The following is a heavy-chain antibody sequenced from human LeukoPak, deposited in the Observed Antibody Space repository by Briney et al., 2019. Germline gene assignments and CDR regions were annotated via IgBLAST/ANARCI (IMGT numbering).Heavy chain of an antibody. D-gene: IGHD6-13*01. J-gene: IGHJ4*02. CDR1: GGSISTYY. Sequence: SETLSLTCTVSGGSISTYYWSWIRQPPGKGLEWIGYIYYSGSTNYNPSLKSRVTMSVDTSKNQFSLKLSSVTAADTAVYYCARSGGSSWYGVRNYFDYWGQGTLVTVSS. V-gene: IGHV4-59*01. CDR2: IYYSGST. CDR3: ARSGGSSWYGVRNYFDY.